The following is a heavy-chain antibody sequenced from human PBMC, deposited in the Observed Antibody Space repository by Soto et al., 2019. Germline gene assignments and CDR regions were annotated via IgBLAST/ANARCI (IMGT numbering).Heavy chain of an antibody. V-gene: IGHV3-33*01. CDR2: IWYDGSNK. J-gene: IGHJ4*02. D-gene: IGHD6-13*01. Sequence: QVQLVESGGGVVQPGRSLRLSCAASGFTFSSYGMHWVRQAPGKGLEWVAVIWYDGSNKYYADSVKGRFTISRDNSKNTLYLQMNSLRAEDTAVYYCAMGSAAGISGWYQLDYWGQGTLVTVSS. CDR1: GFTFSSYG. CDR3: AMGSAAGISGWYQLDY.